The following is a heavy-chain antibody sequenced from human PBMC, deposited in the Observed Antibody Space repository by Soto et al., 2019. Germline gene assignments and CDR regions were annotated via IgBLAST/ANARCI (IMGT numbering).Heavy chain of an antibody. CDR1: GGTFSSHA. J-gene: IGHJ4*02. D-gene: IGHD1-20*01. V-gene: IGHV1-69*06. Sequence: QVQLVQSGAEVKKPGSSVKVSCKDSGGTFSSHAINWVRQAPGQGLEWMGGIIPKSGTTNYAQKFQDRVTFSADTTSTTVYMELSSLRSEDTALYYCARDITGNIVPYFDYWGQGTLVTVSS. CDR3: ARDITGNIVPYFDY. CDR2: IIPKSGTT.